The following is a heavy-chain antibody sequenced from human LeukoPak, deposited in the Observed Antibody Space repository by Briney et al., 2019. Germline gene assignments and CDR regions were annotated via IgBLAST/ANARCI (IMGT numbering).Heavy chain of an antibody. Sequence: ASVKVSCKASGYTFTSYAMHWVRQAPGQRLEWMGWINAGNGNTKYSQKFQGRVTITRDTSASTAYMELSSLRSEDTAVYYCARGARGIAAAGTLDYWGQGTLVTVSS. CDR3: ARGARGIAAAGTLDY. J-gene: IGHJ4*02. V-gene: IGHV1-3*01. D-gene: IGHD6-13*01. CDR2: INAGNGNT. CDR1: GYTFTSYA.